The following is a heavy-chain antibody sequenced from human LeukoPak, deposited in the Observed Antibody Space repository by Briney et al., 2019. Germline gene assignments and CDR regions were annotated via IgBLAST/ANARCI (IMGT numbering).Heavy chain of an antibody. J-gene: IGHJ4*02. V-gene: IGHV1-8*03. Sequence: ASVKVSCKTSGYTFTRNDINWVRQATGQGLEWMGWMNPNSGNSGYAQKFQDRVTITRDNSISTAYMELNSLTSEDTAVYYCARAISDSTGYYAYYFDSWGQGTLVTVSS. D-gene: IGHD3-22*01. CDR3: ARAISDSTGYYAYYFDS. CDR2: MNPNSGNS. CDR1: GYTFTRND.